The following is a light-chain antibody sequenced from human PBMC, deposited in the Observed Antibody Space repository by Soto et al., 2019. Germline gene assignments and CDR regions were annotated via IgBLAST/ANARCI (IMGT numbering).Light chain of an antibody. CDR2: DAS. J-gene: IGKJ3*01. CDR3: QQRHSWPPLFT. CDR1: QSVSNH. Sequence: EIVLTQSPATLSLSPGERATLSCRASQSVSNHLAWYQQKPGQAPRLLIYDASKRATGIPARFSGSGSGTDFNLTLSSLEPEDVAVYYCQQRHSWPPLFTFGPGTKVDIK. V-gene: IGKV3-11*01.